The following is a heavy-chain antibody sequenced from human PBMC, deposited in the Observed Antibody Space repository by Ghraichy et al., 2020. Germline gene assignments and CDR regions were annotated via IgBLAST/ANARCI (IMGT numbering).Heavy chain of an antibody. J-gene: IGHJ4*02. Sequence: SETLSLTCTVSGGSVSSGSYYWSWIRQPPGKGLEWIGYIYYSGSTNYNPSLKSRVTISVDTSKNQFSLKLSSVTAADTAVYYCARGLAARPFTPRGWGQGTLVTVSS. CDR1: GGSVSSGSYY. CDR2: IYYSGST. CDR3: ARGLAARPFTPRG. V-gene: IGHV4-61*01. D-gene: IGHD6-6*01.